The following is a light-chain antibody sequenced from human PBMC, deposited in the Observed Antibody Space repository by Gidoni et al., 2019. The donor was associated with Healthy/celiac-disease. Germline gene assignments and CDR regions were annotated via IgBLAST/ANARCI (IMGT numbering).Light chain of an antibody. Sequence: EIVLTQSPATLSWSPGERATLSCRASQSVSSYLAWYQPKPGQAPRLLIYDASNRATGIPARFSGSGSGTDFTLTISSLEPEDFAVYYCQPRSNWPPLFTFGPGTKVDIK. CDR1: QSVSSY. J-gene: IGKJ3*01. V-gene: IGKV3-11*01. CDR2: DAS. CDR3: QPRSNWPPLFT.